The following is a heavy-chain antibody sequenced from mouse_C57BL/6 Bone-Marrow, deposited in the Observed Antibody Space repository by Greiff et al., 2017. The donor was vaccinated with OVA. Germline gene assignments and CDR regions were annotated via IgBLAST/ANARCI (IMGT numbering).Heavy chain of an antibody. CDR1: GYAFSSSW. D-gene: IGHD2-4*01. CDR2: IYPGDGDT. V-gene: IGHV1-82*01. CDR3: SRRDYDAWFAY. Sequence: VQLQQSGPELVKPGASVKISCKASGYAFSSSWMHWVKQRPGKGLEWIGRIYPGDGDTNYNGKFKGKATLTADKSSSTAYMQLSSLTSEDSAVYFFSRRDYDAWFAYWGQGTLVTVSA. J-gene: IGHJ3*01.